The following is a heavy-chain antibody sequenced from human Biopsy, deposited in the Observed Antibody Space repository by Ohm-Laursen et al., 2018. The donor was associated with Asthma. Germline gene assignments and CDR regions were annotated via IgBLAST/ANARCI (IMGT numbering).Heavy chain of an antibody. Sequence: TLSLTCAVSGGSISSGAYYWTWVRQRPGKGLEWIGNIYHRGNTKYNPSLKSRLSFSMDTSKNQFSLKLSSVTAADTAIYFCARDYYDFWNRSVYTYFGMDVWGRGTTVVVSS. J-gene: IGHJ6*02. CDR2: IYHRGNT. V-gene: IGHV4-31*11. CDR1: GGSISSGAYY. CDR3: ARDYYDFWNRSVYTYFGMDV. D-gene: IGHD3-3*01.